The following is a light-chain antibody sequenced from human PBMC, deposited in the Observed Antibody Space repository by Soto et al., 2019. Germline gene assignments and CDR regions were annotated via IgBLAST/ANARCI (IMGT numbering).Light chain of an antibody. CDR2: EVS. Sequence: QSVLTQPASVSGSPGQSITISCTGTRSDVSYYNYVSWYQHHPGKAPKLMIYEVSNRPSGVSNRFSGSKSGNTASLTISGLQAEDEADYYCSSYTTSSTQVFGGGTKLTVL. J-gene: IGLJ3*02. CDR1: RSDVSYYNY. CDR3: SSYTTSSTQV. V-gene: IGLV2-14*01.